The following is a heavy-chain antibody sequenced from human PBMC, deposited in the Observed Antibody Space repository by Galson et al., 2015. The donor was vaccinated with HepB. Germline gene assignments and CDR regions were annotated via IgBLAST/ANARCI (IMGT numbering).Heavy chain of an antibody. CDR2: ISGSGGST. D-gene: IGHD3-22*01. CDR1: GFTFSSYA. V-gene: IGHV3-23*01. CDR3: AKGALLFPYDSSGYPLPSAHFDY. Sequence: LRLSCAASGFTFSSYAMSWVRQAPGKGLEWVSAISGSGGSTYYADSVKGRFTISRDNSKNTLYLQMNSLRAEDTAVYYCAKGALLFPYDSSGYPLPSAHFDYWGQGTLVTVSS. J-gene: IGHJ4*02.